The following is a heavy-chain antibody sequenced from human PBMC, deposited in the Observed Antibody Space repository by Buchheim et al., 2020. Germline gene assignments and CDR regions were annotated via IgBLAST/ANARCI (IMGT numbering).Heavy chain of an antibody. CDR1: GYTFTSYY. CDR2: INPSGGST. Sequence: QVQLVQSGAEVKKPGASVKVSCKASGYTFTSYYMHWVRQAPGQGLEWMGIINPSGGSTSYAQKFQGRVTMTRATSTSTVYMELSSLRSEDTAVYYCAREEVTMVQGVGHYYYYGMDVWGQGTT. V-gene: IGHV1-46*01. CDR3: AREEVTMVQGVGHYYYYGMDV. D-gene: IGHD3-10*01. J-gene: IGHJ6*02.